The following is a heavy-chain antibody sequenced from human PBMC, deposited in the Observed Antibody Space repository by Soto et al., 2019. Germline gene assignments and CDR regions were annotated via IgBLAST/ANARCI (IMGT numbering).Heavy chain of an antibody. J-gene: IGHJ3*02. D-gene: IGHD2-21*01. CDR1: GGTFSTYS. CDR3: TIGSWSGEVFDI. V-gene: IGHV1-69*02. Sequence: QVQLVQSGAEVKKPGSSVKVSCKDSGGTFSTYSMFWVRQAPGQGLEWMGRIIPMLGVRNYAQRFQDRVTITADKSTATVHMELSRLRAEDTDLYYCTIGSWSGEVFDIWGQGTMVTVSS. CDR2: IIPMLGVR.